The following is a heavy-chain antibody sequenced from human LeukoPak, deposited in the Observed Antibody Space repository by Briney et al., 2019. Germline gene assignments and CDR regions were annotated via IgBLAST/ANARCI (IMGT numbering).Heavy chain of an antibody. D-gene: IGHD1-1*01. J-gene: IGHJ4*02. Sequence: PGGSLRLSCAASGFTFDDYAMHWVRQAPGKGLEWVSGISWNSGSIGYADSVKGRFTISRDNAKNSLYLQMNSLRDEDTAVYYCARDLQRTGAADYWGQGTLVTVSS. CDR3: ARDLQRTGAADY. CDR2: ISWNSGSI. V-gene: IGHV3-9*01. CDR1: GFTFDDYA.